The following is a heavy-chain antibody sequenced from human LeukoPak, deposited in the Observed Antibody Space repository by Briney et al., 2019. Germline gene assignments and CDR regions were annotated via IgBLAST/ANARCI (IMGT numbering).Heavy chain of an antibody. Sequence: GSSVNVSCKPSVGTFSTYEINWVGQAPGPPIEGVGRIIPVLNIANYAQRFKGRVTISADKSTNTAYMELSSLRSEDTATYYCARRSDTGVVPHHSYYCFDVWGQGTAVTVSS. V-gene: IGHV1-69*10. CDR3: ARRSDTGVVPHHSYYCFDV. CDR1: VGTFSTYE. J-gene: IGHJ6*02. D-gene: IGHD5-18*01. CDR2: IIPVLNIA.